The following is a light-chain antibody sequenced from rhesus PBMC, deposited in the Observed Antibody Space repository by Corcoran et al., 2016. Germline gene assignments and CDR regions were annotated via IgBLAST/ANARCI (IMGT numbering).Light chain of an antibody. Sequence: QAAPTQSPSVSGSPGQSVTISCTGTSSDIGGYNRVSWYQQHPDKAPKLMIYEVNKLPSGVSDRFSGTQSGNTASLTISGLQAEDGADYYCSSYVTTTTIFGTGTRLTVL. V-gene: IGLV2-13*03. CDR3: SSYVTTTTI. CDR2: EVN. J-gene: IGLJ1*01. CDR1: SSDIGGYNR.